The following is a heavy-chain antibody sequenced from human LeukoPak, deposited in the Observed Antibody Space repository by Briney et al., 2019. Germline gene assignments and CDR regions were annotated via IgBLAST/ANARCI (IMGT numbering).Heavy chain of an antibody. V-gene: IGHV4-39*01. CDR1: GGSISSSSYY. D-gene: IGHD1/OR15-1a*01. Sequence: ETLSLTCTVSGGSISSSSYYWGWIRQPPGKGLEWIGSIYYSGSTYYNPSLKNRFTISVDTSKKQFSLKLSSVTAADTAVYYCARNGEQAAGGDFDYWGQGTLVTVSS. J-gene: IGHJ4*02. CDR3: ARNGEQAAGGDFDY. CDR2: IYYSGST.